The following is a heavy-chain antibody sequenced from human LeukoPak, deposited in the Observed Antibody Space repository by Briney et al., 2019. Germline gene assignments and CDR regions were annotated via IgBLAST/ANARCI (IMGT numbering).Heavy chain of an antibody. V-gene: IGHV1-69*04. CDR3: ARGFDEYPAGDWFDP. CDR2: IIPVLGIA. J-gene: IGHJ5*02. Sequence: ASVKVSCKASGGTFSSYAISWVRRAPGQGLEWMGRIIPVLGIANYAQKFQGRVTITADKSTSTAYMELSSLRSEDTAVYYCARGFDEYPAGDWFDPWGQGTLVIVSS. CDR1: GGTFSSYA. D-gene: IGHD3-9*01.